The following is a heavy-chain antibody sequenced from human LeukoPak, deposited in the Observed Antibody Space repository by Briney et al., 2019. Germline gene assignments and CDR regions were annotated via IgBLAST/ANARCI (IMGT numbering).Heavy chain of an antibody. CDR1: GASITTYY. Sequence: PSETLSRTCSVSGASITTYYWSWIRQPPGKGLEWIAYIHYSGSTSYNPSLKSRLTISLDTSKNQFSLKLSSVTAADTAVYHCARLDGNWSYFDYWGQGTLVTVSS. V-gene: IGHV4-59*08. D-gene: IGHD1-20*01. CDR3: ARLDGNWSYFDY. CDR2: IHYSGST. J-gene: IGHJ4*02.